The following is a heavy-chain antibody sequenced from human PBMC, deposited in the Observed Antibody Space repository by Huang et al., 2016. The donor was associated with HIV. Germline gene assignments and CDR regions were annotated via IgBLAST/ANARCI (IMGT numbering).Heavy chain of an antibody. Sequence: EVQLVESGGGLVQPGGSLRLSCAASGFTFTSYSMNWVRQAPGKGLEWVSYIRSTTSTIYYADSVKGRFTISRDNAKNSLYLQMNSLRDEDTAVYYCAREDDYVWGSYRYKYFDYWGQGTLVTVSS. CDR3: AREDDYVWGSYRYKYFDY. CDR2: IRSTTSTI. V-gene: IGHV3-48*02. CDR1: GFTFTSYS. J-gene: IGHJ4*02. D-gene: IGHD3-16*02.